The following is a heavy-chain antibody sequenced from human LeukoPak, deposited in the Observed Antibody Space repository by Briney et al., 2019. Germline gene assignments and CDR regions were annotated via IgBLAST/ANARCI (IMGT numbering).Heavy chain of an antibody. D-gene: IGHD3-22*01. V-gene: IGHV1-2*02. CDR2: INPNSGGT. J-gene: IGHJ4*02. CDR1: GYTFTSYD. CDR3: ARVTGYMIEDYFDY. Sequence: ASVKVSCKASGYTFTSYDINWVRQAPGQGLEWMGWINPNSGGTNYAQKFQGRVTMTRDTSISAAYMELSSLRSEDTAVYYCARVTGYMIEDYFDYWGQGTLVTVSS.